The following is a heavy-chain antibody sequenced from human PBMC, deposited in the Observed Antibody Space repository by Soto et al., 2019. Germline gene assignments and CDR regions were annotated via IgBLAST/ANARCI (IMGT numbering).Heavy chain of an antibody. V-gene: IGHV1-69*06. J-gene: IGHJ6*02. D-gene: IGHD5-18*01. CDR2: IIPIFGTA. CDR3: ARGSSSGYSYGLVLGYYGMDV. Sequence: SVKVSCKASGGTFSSYAISWVRQAPGQGLEWMGGIIPIFGTANNAQKFQGRVTITADKSTSTAYMELSSLRSEDTAVYYCARGSSSGYSYGLVLGYYGMDVWGQGTTVTVSS. CDR1: GGTFSSYA.